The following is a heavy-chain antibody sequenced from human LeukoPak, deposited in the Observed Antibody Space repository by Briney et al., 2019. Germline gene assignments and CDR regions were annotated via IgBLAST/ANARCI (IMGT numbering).Heavy chain of an antibody. D-gene: IGHD2-15*01. V-gene: IGHV1-2*02. CDR2: INPNSGDT. J-gene: IGHJ4*02. CDR1: AYTFTGYY. Sequence: ASVKLSSKDSAYTFTGYYMHWVRQAPAQGLEYMGWINPNSGDTNHAQNFQGRVTLTRDTSISTAYMELSSLRSDDSALYYCAGEYCSGGTCRQGFDYWGQGTLVTVSS. CDR3: AGEYCSGGTCRQGFDY.